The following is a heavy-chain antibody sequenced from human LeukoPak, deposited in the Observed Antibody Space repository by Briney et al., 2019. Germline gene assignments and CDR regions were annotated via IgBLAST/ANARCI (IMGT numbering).Heavy chain of an antibody. D-gene: IGHD3-10*01. CDR3: ARGYGSGTIYFDY. CDR1: GFTFSAYT. V-gene: IGHV3-21*01. Sequence: GGSLRLSCAPSGFTFSAYTMNWVRQAPGKGLDWVSSISSDSRYILYADSLKGRFTISRDNAKNSLYLQMNSLRAEDTAVYYCARGYGSGTIYFDYWGQGTLVTVSS. CDR2: ISSDSRYI. J-gene: IGHJ4*02.